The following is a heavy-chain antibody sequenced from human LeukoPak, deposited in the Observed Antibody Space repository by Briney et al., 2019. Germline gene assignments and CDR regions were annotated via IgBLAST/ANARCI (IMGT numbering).Heavy chain of an antibody. J-gene: IGHJ4*02. Sequence: GESLKISCKCSGYSFTTYWIAWVRQMPGKGLGWMGIIFPSDSDTRYSPSFQGQVTISADKSISTAYLQWSSLKASDTAIFYCARSGVSGYGWDYWGQGTLVTVSS. CDR2: IFPSDSDT. CDR3: ARSGVSGYGWDY. V-gene: IGHV5-51*01. D-gene: IGHD5-12*01. CDR1: GYSFTTYW.